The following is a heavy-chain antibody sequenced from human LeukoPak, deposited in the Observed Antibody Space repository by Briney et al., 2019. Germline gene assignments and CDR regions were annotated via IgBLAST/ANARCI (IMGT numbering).Heavy chain of an antibody. V-gene: IGHV3-23*05. CDR1: GFTFSDYA. CDR2: FKTKYNQV. J-gene: IGHJ4*02. D-gene: IGHD4-11*01. Sequence: GSLRLSCVVSGFTFSDYAMNWVRQAPGKGLEWVSTFKTKYNQVYYAESVRGRFTISTNNSKNTVYLEMNSLRAEDTALYYCARSVPDYTRFDYWGQGALVTVSS. CDR3: ARSVPDYTRFDY.